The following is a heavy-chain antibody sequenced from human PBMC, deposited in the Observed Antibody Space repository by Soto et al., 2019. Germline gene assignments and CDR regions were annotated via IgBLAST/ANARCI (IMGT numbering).Heavy chain of an antibody. V-gene: IGHV4-30-4*01. CDR1: GGSISSGDYY. J-gene: IGHJ4*02. D-gene: IGHD3-10*01. CDR3: ARVRTMVRGVVDY. CDR2: IYYSGST. Sequence: QVQLQESGPGLVKPSQTLSLTYTVSGGSISSGDYYWSWIRQPPGKGLEWIGYIYYSGSTYYNPSLKSRVTISVDTSKNQFSLKLSSVTAADTAVYYCARVRTMVRGVVDYWGQGTLVTVSS.